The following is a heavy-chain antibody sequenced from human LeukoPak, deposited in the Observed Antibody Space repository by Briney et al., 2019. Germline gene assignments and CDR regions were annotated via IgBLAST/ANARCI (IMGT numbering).Heavy chain of an antibody. V-gene: IGHV3-43D*03. CDR1: GFTFDDYA. J-gene: IGHJ3*02. D-gene: IGHD2-15*01. CDR3: AKVVVRIAAHDAFDI. Sequence: PGGSLRLSCAASGFTFDDYAMHWVRQAPGKGLEWVSLISWDNGSSHYADSVKGRFTISRDNSKNSLYLQMNSLRPEDTALYYCAKVVVRIAAHDAFDIWGQGIMVTVSS. CDR2: ISWDNGSS.